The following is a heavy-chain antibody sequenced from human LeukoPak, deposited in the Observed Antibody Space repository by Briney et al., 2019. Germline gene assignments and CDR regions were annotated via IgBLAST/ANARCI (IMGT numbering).Heavy chain of an antibody. CDR3: ARAYYDILTGYYRSYYFDY. J-gene: IGHJ4*02. D-gene: IGHD3-9*01. Sequence: PSQTLSLTCTVSGGSISSGSYYWSWIRQPAGKGLEWIGRIYTSGSTNYNPSLKSRVTISVDTSKNQFSLKLSSVTAADTAVYYCARAYYDILTGYYRSYYFDYWGQGTLVTVSS. V-gene: IGHV4-61*02. CDR2: IYTSGST. CDR1: GGSISSGSYY.